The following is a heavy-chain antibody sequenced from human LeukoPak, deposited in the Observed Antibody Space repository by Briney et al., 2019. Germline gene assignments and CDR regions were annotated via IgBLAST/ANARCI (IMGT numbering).Heavy chain of an antibody. J-gene: IGHJ3*02. D-gene: IGHD3-10*01. Sequence: ASVKVSCKASGYTFTGYYKHWVRQAPGQGLEWMGWINPNSGGTNYAQKFQGRVTMTRDTSISTAYMELSRLRSDDTAVYCCARDLGSGKGNDAFDIWGQGTMVTVSS. V-gene: IGHV1-2*02. CDR1: GYTFTGYY. CDR3: ARDLGSGKGNDAFDI. CDR2: INPNSGGT.